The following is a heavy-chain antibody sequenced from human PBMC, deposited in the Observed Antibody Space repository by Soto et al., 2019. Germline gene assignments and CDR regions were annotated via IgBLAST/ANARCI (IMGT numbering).Heavy chain of an antibody. CDR3: ARGAADYGDAFDI. CDR2: IYWSGNT. Sequence: TLSLTCTVSGCSTSSGGSYWTWIRQQPRKGLEWIGYIYWSGNTYYNPSLKSRLTISVDTSTNQFSLKLSSVTAADTAVYYCARGAADYGDAFDIWGQGTMVTVSS. CDR1: GCSTSSGGSY. V-gene: IGHV4-31*03. D-gene: IGHD4-17*01. J-gene: IGHJ3*02.